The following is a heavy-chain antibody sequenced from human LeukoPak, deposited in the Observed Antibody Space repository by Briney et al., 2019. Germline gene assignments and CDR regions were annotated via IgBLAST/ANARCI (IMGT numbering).Heavy chain of an antibody. CDR1: GFTFSRYG. D-gene: IGHD2-15*01. J-gene: IGHJ4*02. CDR3: ARGGSSLHY. CDR2: IWYDGSNK. Sequence: PGGSLRLSCAASGFTFSRYGMHWVRRAPGKGLEWVAVIWYDGSNKYYADSVKGRFTISRDNSKNTLYLQMNSLRAEDTAVYYCARGGSSLHYWGQGTLVTVSS. V-gene: IGHV3-33*01.